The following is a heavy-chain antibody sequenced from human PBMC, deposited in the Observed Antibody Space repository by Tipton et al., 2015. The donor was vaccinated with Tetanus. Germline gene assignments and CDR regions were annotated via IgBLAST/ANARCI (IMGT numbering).Heavy chain of an antibody. J-gene: IGHJ5*02. V-gene: IGHV4-39*01. CDR3: AKQADNWFDP. CDR2: VYYDGSP. CDR1: GVSISTGTSY. Sequence: TLSLTCTVSGVSISTGTSYWGWVRQPPGMALEWIGTVYYDGSPYYNSSLKSRLTISVDTSKRQFFLRLTSVTAADTAIYYCAKQADNWFDPWGQGTLVTVSS.